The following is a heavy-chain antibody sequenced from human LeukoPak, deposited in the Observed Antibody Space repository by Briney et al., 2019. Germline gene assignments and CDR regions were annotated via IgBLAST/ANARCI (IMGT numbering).Heavy chain of an antibody. J-gene: IGHJ6*02. CDR3: ARDGSLRYFDWSTYGMDV. D-gene: IGHD3-9*01. CDR1: GFTFSNYN. CDR2: ISDSSSTI. Sequence: PGGSLRLSCAASGFTFSNYNMNWVRQAPGKGLEWVSYISDSSSTIYYADSVKGRFTISRDNAKNSLYLQMNSLRAEDTAVYYCARDGSLRYFDWSTYGMDVWGQGTTVTVSS. V-gene: IGHV3-48*04.